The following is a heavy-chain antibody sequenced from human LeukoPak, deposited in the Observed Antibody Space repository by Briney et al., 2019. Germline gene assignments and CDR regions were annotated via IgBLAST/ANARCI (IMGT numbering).Heavy chain of an antibody. V-gene: IGHV4-39*01. Sequence: SETLSLTCTVSGGSIDITTYYWGWIRQPPGKGLDWIGSVYYTGGTYYNPSLMSRVTISVDTSKNQFSLKLSSVTAADTAVYYCASYYYGSGSYSAFDYWGQGTLVTVSS. CDR3: ASYYYGSGSYSAFDY. J-gene: IGHJ4*02. D-gene: IGHD3-10*01. CDR1: GGSIDITTYY. CDR2: VYYTGGT.